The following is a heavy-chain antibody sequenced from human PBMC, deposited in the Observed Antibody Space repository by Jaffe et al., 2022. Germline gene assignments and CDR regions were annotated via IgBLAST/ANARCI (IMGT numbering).Heavy chain of an antibody. D-gene: IGHD5-18*01. CDR3: ARHDSQYSYGNYYYYYMDV. CDR1: GGSISSNTYY. V-gene: IGHV4-39*01. J-gene: IGHJ6*03. Sequence: QLQLQESGPGLVKPSETLSLTCTVSGGSISSNTYYWGWIRQPPGKGLEWIGNIYYSGSTYYNPSLKSRVTISVDTSKNQFSLKLSSMTAADTAVYYCARHDSQYSYGNYYYYYMDVWGKGTTVTVSS. CDR2: IYYSGST.